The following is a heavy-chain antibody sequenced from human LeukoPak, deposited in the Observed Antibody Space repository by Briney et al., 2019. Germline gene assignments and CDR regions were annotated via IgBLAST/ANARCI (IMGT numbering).Heavy chain of an antibody. D-gene: IGHD3-10*01. Sequence: SETLSLTCTVSGGSISSGSYYWGWIRQPPGKGLEWIGSIYYSGSTYYNPSLKSRVTISVDTSKNQFSLKLSSVTAADTAVYYCAGQRLLWFGELREGFDYWGQGTLVAVSS. CDR3: AGQRLLWFGELREGFDY. J-gene: IGHJ4*02. CDR1: GGSISSGSYY. V-gene: IGHV4-39*01. CDR2: IYYSGST.